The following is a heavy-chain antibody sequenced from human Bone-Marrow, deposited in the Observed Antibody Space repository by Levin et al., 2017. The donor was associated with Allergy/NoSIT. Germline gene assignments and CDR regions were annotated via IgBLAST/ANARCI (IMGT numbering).Heavy chain of an antibody. CDR3: TRAEPGYSSSWSYYYCYGMDV. V-gene: IGHV3-49*03. CDR1: GFTFGDYA. Sequence: GGSLRLSCTASGFTFGDYAMSWFRQAPGKGLEWVGFIRSKAYGGTTEYAASVKGRFTISRDDSKSIAYLQMNSLKTEATAGYYCTRAEPGYSSSWSYYYCYGMDVWGQGTTVTVSS. D-gene: IGHD6-13*01. CDR2: IRSKAYGGTT. J-gene: IGHJ6*02.